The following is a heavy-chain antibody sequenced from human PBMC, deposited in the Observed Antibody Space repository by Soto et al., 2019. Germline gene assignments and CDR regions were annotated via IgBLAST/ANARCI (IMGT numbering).Heavy chain of an antibody. Sequence: LSLTCADFGGCFSGYFWSWIRQPPGKGLEWIGEINHGGSTKYIPSLKRRVPISVDKSKKQFPLKLRLGPGAETDVFYCSVGPLHLGELSFNYLDFWGQGTLVTVSS. J-gene: IGHJ4*02. CDR3: SVGPLHLGELSFNYLDF. CDR2: INHGGST. CDR1: GGCFSGYF. D-gene: IGHD3-16*02. V-gene: IGHV4-34*01.